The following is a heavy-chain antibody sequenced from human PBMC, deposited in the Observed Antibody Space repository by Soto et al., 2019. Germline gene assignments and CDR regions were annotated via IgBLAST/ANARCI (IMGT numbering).Heavy chain of an antibody. CDR2: ISYDGSNK. J-gene: IGHJ4*02. D-gene: IGHD4-17*01. CDR3: ASSDGDYGPDY. Sequence: QVQLVESGGGVVQPGRSLRLSCAASGFTFSSYAMHWVRQAPGKGLEWVAVISYDGSNKYYADSVKGRFTISRDNSKNTLYLQMNSLRAEDTAVYYCASSDGDYGPDYWGQGTLVTVSS. CDR1: GFTFSSYA. V-gene: IGHV3-30-3*01.